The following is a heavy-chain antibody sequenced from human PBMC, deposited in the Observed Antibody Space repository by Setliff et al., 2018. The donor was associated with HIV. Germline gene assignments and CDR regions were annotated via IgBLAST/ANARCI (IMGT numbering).Heavy chain of an antibody. Sequence: ASVKVSCKASGYSFTGYYMHWARQAPGQGLEWMGWINPNSGGTNYAQKFQGRVTMTRDTPTSTVYMELSSLRSEDTAVYYCARDGKRDDAFDIWGQGTMVTVSS. CDR3: ARDGKRDDAFDI. V-gene: IGHV1-2*02. CDR2: INPNSGGT. J-gene: IGHJ3*02. CDR1: GYSFTGYY.